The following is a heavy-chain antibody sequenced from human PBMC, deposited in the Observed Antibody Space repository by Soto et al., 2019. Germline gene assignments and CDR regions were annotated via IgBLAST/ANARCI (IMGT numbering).Heavy chain of an antibody. CDR3: ARGGRYCSSTSCYILAGVYFDY. J-gene: IGHJ4*02. D-gene: IGHD2-2*02. CDR1: GGSFSGYY. V-gene: IGHV4-34*01. CDR2: INHSGST. Sequence: QVQLQQWGAGLLKPSETLSLTCAVYGGSFSGYYWSWIRQPPGKGLEWIGEINHSGSTNYNPSLKSRVTISVDTSKNQFSLKLSSVTAADTAVYYCARGGRYCSSTSCYILAGVYFDYWGQGTLVTVSS.